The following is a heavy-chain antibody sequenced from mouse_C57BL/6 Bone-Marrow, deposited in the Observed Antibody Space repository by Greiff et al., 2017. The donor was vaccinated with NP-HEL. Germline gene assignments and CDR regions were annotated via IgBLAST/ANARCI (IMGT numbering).Heavy chain of an antibody. CDR2: IYPGNSDT. V-gene: IGHV1-5*01. J-gene: IGHJ4*01. CDR3: TSYYGSSCLYAMDY. Sequence: VQLQQSGTVLARPGASVKMSCKTSGYTFTSYWMHWVKQRPGQGLEWIGAIYPGNSDTSYNQKFKGKAKLTAVTSASTAYMELSSLTNEDSAVYYCTSYYGSSCLYAMDYWGQGTSVTVSS. CDR1: GYTFTSYW. D-gene: IGHD1-1*01.